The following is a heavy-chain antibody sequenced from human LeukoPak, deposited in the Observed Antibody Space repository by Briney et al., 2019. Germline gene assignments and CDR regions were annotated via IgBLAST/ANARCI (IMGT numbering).Heavy chain of an antibody. CDR3: ARGGVGSSWYYMTFPPDY. CDR2: INHGGST. CDR1: GGSFSGYY. D-gene: IGHD6-13*01. J-gene: IGHJ4*02. V-gene: IGHV4-34*01. Sequence: SETLSLTCAVYGGSFSGYYWSWIRQPPGKGLEWIGEINHGGSTNYNPSLKSRVTISVDTSKNQFSLKLSSVTAADTAVYYCARGGVGSSWYYMTFPPDYWGQGTLVTVSS.